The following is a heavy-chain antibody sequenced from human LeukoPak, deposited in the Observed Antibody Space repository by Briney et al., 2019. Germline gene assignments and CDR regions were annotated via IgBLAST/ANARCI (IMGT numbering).Heavy chain of an antibody. CDR3: ARVAKERVGGVYYFDY. V-gene: IGHV3-13*01. Sequence: GGSLRLSCAASGFTFSDYDMHWVRQATGKGLEWVSAIGTDGDTYYTGSVKGRFTISRENAKNSLYLQMNSLRAGDTAVYYCARVAKERVGGVYYFDYWGQGTLVTVSS. CDR1: GFTFSDYD. CDR2: IGTDGDT. D-gene: IGHD1-1*01. J-gene: IGHJ4*02.